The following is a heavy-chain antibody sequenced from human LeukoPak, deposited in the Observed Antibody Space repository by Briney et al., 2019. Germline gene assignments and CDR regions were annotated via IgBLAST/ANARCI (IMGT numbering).Heavy chain of an antibody. J-gene: IGHJ5*02. CDR3: ARTRSSKVVAAVFANWFDP. V-gene: IGHV1-18*01. CDR2: ISAYNGNT. D-gene: IGHD2-15*01. Sequence: VRVSCKASGYTFTSYGISWVRQAPGQGLEWMGWISAYNGNTNYAQKLQGRVTMTTDTSTSTAYMELRSLRSDDTAVYYCARTRSSKVVAAVFANWFDPWGQGTLVTVSS. CDR1: GYTFTSYG.